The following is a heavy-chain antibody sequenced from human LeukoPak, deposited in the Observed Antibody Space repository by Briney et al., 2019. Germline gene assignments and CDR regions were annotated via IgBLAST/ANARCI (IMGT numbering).Heavy chain of an antibody. CDR3: ARERSSGSYFSY. V-gene: IGHV1-2*02. D-gene: IGHD1-26*01. J-gene: IGHJ4*02. CDR2: INPNSGGS. CDR1: GYTFTGYY. Sequence: ASVKVSCKASGYTFTGYYMHWVRQAPGQGLEWMGWINPNSGGSNYAQKFQGRVTMTRDTSISTAYKELSRLRSDDTAVYYCARERSSGSYFSYWGQGTLVTVSS.